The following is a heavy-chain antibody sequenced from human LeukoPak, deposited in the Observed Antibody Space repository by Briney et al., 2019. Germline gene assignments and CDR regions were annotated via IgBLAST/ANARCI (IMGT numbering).Heavy chain of an antibody. V-gene: IGHV4-39*07. Sequence: SETLSLTCTVSGGSISSSSYYWGWIRQPPGKGLEWIGSIYYSGSTYYNPSLKSRVTISVDTSKNQFSLKLSSVTAADTAVYYCARGYGSGKAFDIWGQGTMVTVSS. CDR3: ARGYGSGKAFDI. CDR2: IYYSGST. CDR1: GGSISSSSYY. D-gene: IGHD3-10*01. J-gene: IGHJ3*02.